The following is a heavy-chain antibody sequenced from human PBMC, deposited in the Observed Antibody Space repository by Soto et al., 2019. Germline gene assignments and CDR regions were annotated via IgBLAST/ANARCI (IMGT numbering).Heavy chain of an antibody. V-gene: IGHV3-23*01. CDR2: ISGSGGST. J-gene: IGHJ6*03. D-gene: IGHD6-13*01. Sequence: EVQLLESGGGLVQPGGSPRLSCAASGFTFSSYAMSWVRQAPGKGLEWVSAISGSGGSTYYADSVKGRFTISRDNSKNTLYLQMNSLRAEDTAVYYCAKDGWAAAGTNYYYYYMDVWGKGTTVTVSS. CDR3: AKDGWAAAGTNYYYYYMDV. CDR1: GFTFSSYA.